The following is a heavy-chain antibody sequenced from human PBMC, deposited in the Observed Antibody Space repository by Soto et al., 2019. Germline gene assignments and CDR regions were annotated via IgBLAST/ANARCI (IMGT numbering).Heavy chain of an antibody. V-gene: IGHV3-30*18. CDR3: VKSLGFCSSSSCSRDYYYYYGMDV. CDR2: ISYDGGNK. D-gene: IGHD2-2*01. J-gene: IGHJ6*02. CDR1: GFAFSSYG. Sequence: QVQLVESGGGVVQPGRSLRLSCAASGFAFSSYGMHWVRQAPGKGLEWVTLISYDGGNKYYADSVKGRFSISRDNSRNTLHLQMHSLRPEDAAVYYCVKSLGFCSSSSCSRDYYYYYGMDVWGQGTTVTVSS.